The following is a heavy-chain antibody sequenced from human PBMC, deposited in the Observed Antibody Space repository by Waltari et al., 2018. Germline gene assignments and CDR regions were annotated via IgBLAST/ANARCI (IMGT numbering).Heavy chain of an antibody. CDR2: IDHSVRT. CDR3: TRGGRRRYFDL. J-gene: IGHJ2*01. CDR1: GHDESFSYYY. Sequence: QVQLQQWGAGLLKPSETLSLTCTGYGHDESFSYYYWNWIRQPPGKGLEWIGEIDHSVRTSYNPSLKSRISMSVDTSKKQVSLRLRSVTAADTAVYYCTRGGRRRYFDLWGRGTLVTVSS. V-gene: IGHV4-34*01.